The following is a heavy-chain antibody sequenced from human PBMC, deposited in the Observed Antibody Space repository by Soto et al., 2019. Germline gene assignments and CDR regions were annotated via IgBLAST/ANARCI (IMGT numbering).Heavy chain of an antibody. CDR3: AREKIAAAGTGYWYYYYGMDV. CDR1: GFTFSSYG. J-gene: IGHJ6*02. CDR2: IWYDGSNK. V-gene: IGHV3-33*01. Sequence: GGSLRLSCAASGFTFSSYGMHWVRQAPGKGLEWVAVIWYDGSNKYYADSVKGRFTISRDNSKNTLYLQMNSLRAEDTAVYYCAREKIAAAGTGYWYYYYGMDVWGQGTTVTVSS. D-gene: IGHD6-13*01.